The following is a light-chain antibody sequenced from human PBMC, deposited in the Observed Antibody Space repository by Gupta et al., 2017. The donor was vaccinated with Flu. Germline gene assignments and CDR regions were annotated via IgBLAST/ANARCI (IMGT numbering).Light chain of an antibody. CDR1: SGHSSDA. V-gene: IGLV4-69*01. Sequence: QLVLTHSPSASASLGASVKLTCTLSSGHSSDANAGHQQQPEKGPPALMMFNSNASHSKGDGIPYRFSGSSSGAARYTTSASLQAEDEDYYYCQTWGTGIRVFGGGTKLTVL. CDR3: QTWGTGIRV. CDR2: FNSNASH. J-gene: IGLJ3*02.